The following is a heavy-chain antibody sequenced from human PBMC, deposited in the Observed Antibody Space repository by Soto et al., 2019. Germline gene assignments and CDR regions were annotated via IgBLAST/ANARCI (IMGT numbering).Heavy chain of an antibody. Sequence: PGESLKXXXXGSGYSFTSYWIGWVRQMPGKGLEWMGIIYPGDSDTRYSPSFQGQVTISADKSISTAYLQWSSLKASDTAMYYCARSGVGAKFYNWFDPWGQGTLVTVSS. CDR2: IYPGDSDT. CDR3: ARSGVGAKFYNWFDP. J-gene: IGHJ5*02. CDR1: GYSFTSYW. V-gene: IGHV5-51*01. D-gene: IGHD1-26*01.